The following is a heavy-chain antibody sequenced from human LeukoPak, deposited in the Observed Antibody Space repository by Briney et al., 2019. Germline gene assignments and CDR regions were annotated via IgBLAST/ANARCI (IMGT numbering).Heavy chain of an antibody. Sequence: ASVKVSCKASGYTFTGDFIHWVRQAPGQGLEWMGWINPNSGDTHYPQKFQDRVTMTSDTSISTAYMELSRLSPDDTAVYYCARDLRGNSMFFDYWGQGTLVTVSS. D-gene: IGHD1-1*01. CDR1: GYTFTGDF. CDR3: ARDLRGNSMFFDY. J-gene: IGHJ4*02. V-gene: IGHV1-2*02. CDR2: INPNSGDT.